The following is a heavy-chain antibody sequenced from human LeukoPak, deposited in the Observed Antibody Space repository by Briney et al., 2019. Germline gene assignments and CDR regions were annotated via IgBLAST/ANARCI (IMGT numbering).Heavy chain of an antibody. CDR3: ARVSVGATPDY. CDR2: ISVYNGNT. CDR1: GYTFTSYG. D-gene: IGHD1-26*01. V-gene: IGHV1-18*01. J-gene: IGHJ4*02. Sequence: VASVKVSCKASGYTFTSYGISWVRQAPGQGLEWMGWISVYNGNTNYAQKLQGRVTMTTDTSTSTAYMELRSLRSDDTAVYYCARVSVGATPDYWGQGTLVTVSS.